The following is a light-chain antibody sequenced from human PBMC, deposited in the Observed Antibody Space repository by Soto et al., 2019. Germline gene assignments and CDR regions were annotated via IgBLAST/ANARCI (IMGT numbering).Light chain of an antibody. CDR1: SGYSNYK. J-gene: IGLJ1*01. CDR2: VGTGGIVG. CDR3: GADHGSGSNSVYV. V-gene: IGLV9-49*01. Sequence: QPVLTQPPSASASLGASVTLTCTLSSGYSNYKVDWYQQRPGKGPRFVMRVGTGGIVGSKGDGIPDRFSVLGSGLNRYLTIKNIQEEVESDYHWGADHGSGSNSVYVFGTGTKLTVL.